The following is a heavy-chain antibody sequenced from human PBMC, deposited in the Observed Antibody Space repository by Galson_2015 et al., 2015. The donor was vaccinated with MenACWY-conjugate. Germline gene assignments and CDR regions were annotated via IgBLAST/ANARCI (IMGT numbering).Heavy chain of an antibody. CDR2: IKQDGSEK. J-gene: IGHJ6*02. D-gene: IGHD3-22*01. CDR3: AREGPMVITGVRYYYYGMDV. CDR1: GFTFSSYW. Sequence: SLRLSCAASGFTFSSYWMSWVRQAPGKGLEWVANIKQDGSEKYYVDSVKGRFTISRDNAKNSLYLQMNSLRAEDTAVYYCAREGPMVITGVRYYYYGMDVWGQGTTVTVSS. V-gene: IGHV3-7*03.